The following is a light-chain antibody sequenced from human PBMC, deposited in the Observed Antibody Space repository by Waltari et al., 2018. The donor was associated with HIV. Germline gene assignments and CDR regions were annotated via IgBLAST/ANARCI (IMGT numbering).Light chain of an antibody. CDR2: AAS. V-gene: IGKV1-39*01. CDR1: QNINSY. Sequence: QLTHPPPPLSASVGASAATTRRASQNINSYLNWYQVTPGKAPKLLIFAASNLHSGVPSRFSGNESATDFTLTVSSLQPEDFATYFCHQTYSLPHTFGQGTRLEIK. J-gene: IGKJ5*01. CDR3: HQTYSLPHT.